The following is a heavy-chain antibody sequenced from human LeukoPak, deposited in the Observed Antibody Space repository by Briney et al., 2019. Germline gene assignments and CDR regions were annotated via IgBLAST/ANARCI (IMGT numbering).Heavy chain of an antibody. D-gene: IGHD3-3*01. J-gene: IGHJ4*02. CDR2: IRYDGSNK. CDR1: GFTFSSYG. V-gene: IGHV3-30*02. Sequence: GGSLRLSCAASGFTFSSYGMHWVRQAPGKGLEWVALIRYDGSNKYYADSVKGRFTISRDNSKNTLYLQMNSLRAEDTAVYYCHVVITIFGVAADYWSQGTLVTVSS. CDR3: HVVITIFGVAADY.